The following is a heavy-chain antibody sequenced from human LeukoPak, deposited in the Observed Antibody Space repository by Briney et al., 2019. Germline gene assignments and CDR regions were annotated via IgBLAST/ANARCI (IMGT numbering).Heavy chain of an antibody. CDR3: ARERGEYSYGATCFDY. Sequence: GGSLTLSCAASVFTYSSYSMNWVRQAPGKGLEWVSSINSSSSYIYYADSVKGRFTISRDNAKNSLYLQMNSLRAEDTAVYYCARERGEYSYGATCFDYWGQGTLVTVSS. CDR2: INSSSSYI. J-gene: IGHJ4*02. V-gene: IGHV3-21*01. D-gene: IGHD5-18*01. CDR1: VFTYSSYS.